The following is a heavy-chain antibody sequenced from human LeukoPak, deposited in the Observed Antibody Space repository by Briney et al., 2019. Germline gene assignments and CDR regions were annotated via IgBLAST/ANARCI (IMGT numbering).Heavy chain of an antibody. V-gene: IGHV1-46*01. CDR3: ARDGYGDYGEHRTLDY. CDR1: GYTFTSYY. Sequence: ASVKVSCKASGYTFTSYYMHWVRQAPGQGLEWMGIINPSGGSTSYAQKFQGRVTVTRDTSTSTVYMELSSLRSEDTAVYYCARDGYGDYGEHRTLDYWGQGTLVTVSS. D-gene: IGHD4-17*01. CDR2: INPSGGST. J-gene: IGHJ4*02.